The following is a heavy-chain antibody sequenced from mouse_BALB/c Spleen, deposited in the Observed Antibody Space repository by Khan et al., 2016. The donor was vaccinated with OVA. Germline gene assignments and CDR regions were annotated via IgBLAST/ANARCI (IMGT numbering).Heavy chain of an antibody. V-gene: IGHV5-9-3*01. CDR3: ERQGGY. CDR2: ISSGGSYT. J-gene: IGHJ3*01. CDR1: GFTFSSYA. Sequence: EVELVESGGGLVKPGGSLKLSCAASGFTFSSYAMSWVRQTPEKRLEWVATISSGGSYTYYPDSVTVRFSISSDNAKNTLYLKKSSGRTEDTAMYYCERQGGYWGKGTLGKVSA.